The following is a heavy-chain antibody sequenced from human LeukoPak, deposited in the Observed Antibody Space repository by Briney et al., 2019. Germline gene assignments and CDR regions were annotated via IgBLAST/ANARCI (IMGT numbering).Heavy chain of an antibody. V-gene: IGHV3-33*01. CDR2: IWYDGSNK. D-gene: IGHD2/OR15-2a*01. J-gene: IGHJ4*02. CDR1: GFAFSSYG. Sequence: GGSLRLSCAASGFAFSSYGMHWVRQAPGKGLEWVALIWYDGSNKYYADSVKGRLTISRDNSKNTLYLQMNSLRAEDTAVYYCAREGPRGNSQFDYWGQGTLVTVSS. CDR3: AREGPRGNSQFDY.